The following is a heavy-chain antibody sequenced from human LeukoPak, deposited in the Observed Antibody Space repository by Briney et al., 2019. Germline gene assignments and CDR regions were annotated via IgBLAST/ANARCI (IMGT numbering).Heavy chain of an antibody. J-gene: IGHJ4*02. D-gene: IGHD3-16*01. CDR1: GFSFSSYG. CDR2: VSVGGGST. CDR3: ARGGLSPLDY. Sequence: GGSLRLSCAASGFSFSSYGMGWVRQAPGKGLEWISAVSVGGGSTDYADSVKGRFIISRDNTKNMLYLQMNSPRADDTAVYYCARGGLSPLDYWGQGNLVTVSS. V-gene: IGHV3-23*01.